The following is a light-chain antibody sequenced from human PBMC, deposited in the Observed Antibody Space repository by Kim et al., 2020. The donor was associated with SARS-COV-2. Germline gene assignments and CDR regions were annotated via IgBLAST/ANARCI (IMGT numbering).Light chain of an antibody. V-gene: IGLV1-44*01. CDR2: SNN. Sequence: ELTQPPSTSETPGHRVTIFCSGSSSNIGSNTVHWYQQLPGSAPKLLIYSNNQRPSGVPDRFSASKSDTSASLAISGLQSEDEADYHCAAWDDSLHGWVFGGGTKLTVL. CDR3: AAWDDSLHGWV. J-gene: IGLJ3*02. CDR1: SSNIGSNT.